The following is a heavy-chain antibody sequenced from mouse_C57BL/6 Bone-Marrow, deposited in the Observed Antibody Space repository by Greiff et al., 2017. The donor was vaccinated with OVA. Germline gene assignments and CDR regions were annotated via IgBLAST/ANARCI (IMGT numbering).Heavy chain of an antibody. J-gene: IGHJ2*01. D-gene: IGHD1-1*01. Sequence: EVQLQQSGPVLVKPGASVKMSCKASGYTFTDYYMNWVKQSHGKSLEWIGVINPYNGGTSYNQKLKGKATLTVDKSSSTAYMELNSLTSEDSAVYYCAIITTVVGDYWGQGTTLTVSS. CDR2: INPYNGGT. V-gene: IGHV1-19*01. CDR3: AIITTVVGDY. CDR1: GYTFTDYY.